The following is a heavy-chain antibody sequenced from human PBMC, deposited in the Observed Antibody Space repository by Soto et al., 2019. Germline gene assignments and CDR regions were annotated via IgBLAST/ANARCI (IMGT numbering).Heavy chain of an antibody. CDR1: GYNFTNYG. J-gene: IGHJ6*02. CDR3: ARDYPDYYYVMDV. Sequence: GVFLRISWNVSGYNFTNYGISRIRQKPGKGLEWMGRIDPSDSYTNYSPSFQGHVTISADKSISTAYLQWSSLKASDTAMYYCARDYPDYYYVMDVWGQGTTVTVSS. CDR2: IDPSDSYT. D-gene: IGHD3-16*01. V-gene: IGHV5-10-1*01.